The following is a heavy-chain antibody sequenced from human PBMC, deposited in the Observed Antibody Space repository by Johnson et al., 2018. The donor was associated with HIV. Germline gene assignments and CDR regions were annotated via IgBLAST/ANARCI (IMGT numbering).Heavy chain of an antibody. CDR1: GFTFSSYG. V-gene: IGHV3-33*03. CDR3: TTDLRVTTSLRAFDI. Sequence: VQLLESGGGVVQPGRSLRLSCAASGFTFSSYGMHWVRQAPGKGLEWVAFIRYDGSNKYYADSVKGRFTISRDNAKNSLYLQMNSLKTEDTAVYYCTTDLRVTTSLRAFDIWGQGTMVTVSS. J-gene: IGHJ3*02. D-gene: IGHD4-17*01. CDR2: IRYDGSNK.